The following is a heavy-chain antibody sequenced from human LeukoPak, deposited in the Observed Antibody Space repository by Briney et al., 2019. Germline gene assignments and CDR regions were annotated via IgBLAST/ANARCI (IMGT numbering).Heavy chain of an antibody. D-gene: IGHD3-10*01. CDR1: GFTFSNYA. J-gene: IGHJ4*02. CDR3: ASLWFGESPDY. V-gene: IGHV3-23*01. Sequence: PGGSLRLSCAASGFTFSNYAMNWVRQAPGKGLEWVSGIRVSDETYYADSVKGRFTISRDNAKNSLYLQMNSLRAEDTAVYYCASLWFGESPDYWGQGTLVTVSS. CDR2: IRVSDET.